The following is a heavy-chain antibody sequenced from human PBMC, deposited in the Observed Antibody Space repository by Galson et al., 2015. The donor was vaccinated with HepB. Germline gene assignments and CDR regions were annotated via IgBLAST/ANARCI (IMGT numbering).Heavy chain of an antibody. V-gene: IGHV3-74*01. Sequence: SLRLSCAASGFTSSSYWMHWVRQAPGKGLVWVSRIYSDGSRTTYADSVKGRFTISKDNAKNTLYLQMKSLRADDTAVYYCTRDLHALSFDYWGQGNLVTVSS. J-gene: IGHJ4*02. CDR3: TRDLHALSFDY. CDR2: IYSDGSRT. CDR1: GFTSSSYW. D-gene: IGHD2/OR15-2a*01.